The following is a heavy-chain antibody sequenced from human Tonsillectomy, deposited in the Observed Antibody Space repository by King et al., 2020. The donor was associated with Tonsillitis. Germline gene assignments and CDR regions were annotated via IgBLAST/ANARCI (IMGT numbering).Heavy chain of an antibody. J-gene: IGHJ3*02. CDR2: IAHDGNSK. CDR3: AREAYSSGRCGIFDI. V-gene: IGHV3-30*01. Sequence: VQLVESGGGVVQPGGSLRLSCAASGLTISASIIHWVRQAPGKGLEWVALIAHDGNSKNYAGTMKGRFTISGDNSQNTVYLQMNSLRAEDTAVYYCAREAYSSGRCGIFDIWGQGTEVTVSS. D-gene: IGHD6-19*01. CDR1: GLTISASI.